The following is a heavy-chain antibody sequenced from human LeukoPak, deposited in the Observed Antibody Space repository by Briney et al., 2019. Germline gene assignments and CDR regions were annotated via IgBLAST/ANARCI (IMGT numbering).Heavy chain of an antibody. CDR2: TYYRSKWYS. J-gene: IGHJ4*02. CDR1: GDSVSSTGAA. Sequence: SQTLSLTCAISGDSVSSTGAAWHWVRQSPSRGLEWLGRTYYRSKWYSDYAISLKGRITINPDTSKNHFSLQLNSVTPEDTAIYYCTRAQWRAFDSWGQGTLVTVSS. V-gene: IGHV6-1*01. D-gene: IGHD2-8*01. CDR3: TRAQWRAFDS.